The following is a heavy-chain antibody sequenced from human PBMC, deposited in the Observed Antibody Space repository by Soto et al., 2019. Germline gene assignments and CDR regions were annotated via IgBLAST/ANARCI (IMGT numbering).Heavy chain of an antibody. CDR1: GYTLTELS. J-gene: IGHJ4*02. V-gene: IGHV1-24*01. D-gene: IGHD6-19*01. CDR2: FDPEDGET. Sequence: GASVKVSCKVSGYTLTELSMHWVRQAPGKGLEWMGGFDPEDGETIYAQKFQGRVTITRDTSASTAYMELSSLRSEDTAVYYCARDVGAVDYGGRGTLVTVSS. CDR3: ARDVGAVDY.